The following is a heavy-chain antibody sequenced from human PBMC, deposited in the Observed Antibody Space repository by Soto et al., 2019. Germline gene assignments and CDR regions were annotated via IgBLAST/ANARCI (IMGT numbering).Heavy chain of an antibody. CDR1: GFTVSSNY. V-gene: IGHV3-53*01. CDR2: IYSGGST. CDR3: ARITESSGWYRGNDNWFDP. D-gene: IGHD6-19*01. J-gene: IGHJ5*02. Sequence: QPGGSLRLSCAASGFTVSSNYMSWVRQAPGKGLEWVSVIYSGGSTYYADSVKGRFTISRDNSKNTLYLQMNSLRAEDTAVYYCARITESSGWYRGNDNWFDPWGQGTLVTVSS.